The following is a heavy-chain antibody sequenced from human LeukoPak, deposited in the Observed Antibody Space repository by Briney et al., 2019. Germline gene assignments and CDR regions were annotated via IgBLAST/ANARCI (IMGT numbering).Heavy chain of an antibody. V-gene: IGHV1-2*02. CDR3: ARVLDSYFDY. CDR1: GYTFTGYY. D-gene: IGHD1-1*01. CDR2: INPNSGGT. Sequence: ASVKVSCKASGYTFTGYYMHWVRQAPGQGLEWMGWINPNSGGTNYAQKFQGRVTMTRDTSISTAYMELSSLRSEDTAVYYCARVLDSYFDYWGQGTLVTVSS. J-gene: IGHJ4*02.